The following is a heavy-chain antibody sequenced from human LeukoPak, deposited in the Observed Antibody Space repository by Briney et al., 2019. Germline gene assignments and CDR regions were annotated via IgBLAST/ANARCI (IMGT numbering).Heavy chain of an antibody. V-gene: IGHV4-61*02. CDR1: GSSISRGSYY. D-gene: IGHD4-17*01. CDR3: ARDTNSAVTTSSV. J-gene: IGHJ4*02. Sequence: SETLSLTCTVSGSSISRGSYYWSWIRQPAGKGLEWIGRIYTSGSTNYNPSLKSRVTISVDTSKNQFSLKLSSVTAADTAVYYCARDTNSAVTTSSVWGQGTLVTVSS. CDR2: IYTSGST.